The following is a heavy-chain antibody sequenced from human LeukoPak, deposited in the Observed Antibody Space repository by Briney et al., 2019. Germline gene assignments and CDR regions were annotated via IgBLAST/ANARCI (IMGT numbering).Heavy chain of an antibody. Sequence: PGGSLRLSCAASGFTFSSYSMNWVRQAPGKGLEWISYISSSSTTIYYADSVKGRFTISRDSTRNSLYLQMNSLRAEDTGVYYCARDLKGYSSSGGVDYWGQGTLVTVSS. J-gene: IGHJ4*02. D-gene: IGHD6-13*01. CDR1: GFTFSSYS. CDR3: ARDLKGYSSSGGVDY. CDR2: ISSSSTTI. V-gene: IGHV3-48*01.